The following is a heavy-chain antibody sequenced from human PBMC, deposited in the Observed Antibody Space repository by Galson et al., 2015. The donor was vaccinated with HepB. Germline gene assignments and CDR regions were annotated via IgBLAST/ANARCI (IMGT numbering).Heavy chain of an antibody. CDR2: ISTDTGDT. J-gene: IGHJ2*01. V-gene: IGHV1-18*04. CDR3: ARGQVRWYFDY. CDR1: GYTFRNYG. Sequence: SVKVSCKASGYTFRNYGISWVRQAPGQGLEWMAWISTDTGDTDYAQKFQDRVTMTTDTFTTTAYMELRSLRSDDTAVYYCARGQVRWYFDYWGRGTLVTVSS.